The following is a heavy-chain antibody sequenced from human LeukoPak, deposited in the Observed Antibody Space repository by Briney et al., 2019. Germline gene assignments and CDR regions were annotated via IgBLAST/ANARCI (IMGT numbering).Heavy chain of an antibody. V-gene: IGHV1-8*03. J-gene: IGHJ6*03. CDR2: MNPNSGNT. D-gene: IGHD3-10*01. CDR1: GYTFTSYD. CDR3: ARDNYGSGSYFDRYYYCYMDV. Sequence: ASVKVSCKASGYTFTSYDINWVRQATGQGLEWMGWMNPNSGNTGYAQKFQGRVTITRNTSISTAYMELCSLRSEDTAVYYCARDNYGSGSYFDRYYYCYMDVWGKGITVTVSS.